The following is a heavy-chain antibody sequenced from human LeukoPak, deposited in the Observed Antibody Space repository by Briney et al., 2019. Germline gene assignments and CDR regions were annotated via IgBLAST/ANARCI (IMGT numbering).Heavy chain of an antibody. CDR3: ARAITNYGYIFDY. V-gene: IGHV3-21*01. CDR2: ISSSSSYI. CDR1: GFTFSSYS. Sequence: GGSLRLSCAASGFTFSSYSMNWVRQAPGKGLEWVSSISSSSSYIYYADSVKGRFTISRDNAKNSLSLQMNSLRAEDTAVCYCARAITNYGYIFDYWGQGTLVTVSS. J-gene: IGHJ4*02. D-gene: IGHD5-18*01.